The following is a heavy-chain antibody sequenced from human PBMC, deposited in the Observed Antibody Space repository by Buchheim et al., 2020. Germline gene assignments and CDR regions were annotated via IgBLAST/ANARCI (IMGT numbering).Heavy chain of an antibody. CDR3: ARGIQLWIQYNWFDP. J-gene: IGHJ5*02. Sequence: EVQLVESGGGLVQPGGSLRLSCAASGFTFSSYSMNWVRQAPGKGLEWVSYISSSSSTIYYADSVKGRLTISRDNAKNSRYLQMNSLRAEDTAVYYCARGIQLWIQYNWFDPWGQGTL. CDR1: GFTFSSYS. D-gene: IGHD5-18*01. V-gene: IGHV3-48*04. CDR2: ISSSSSTI.